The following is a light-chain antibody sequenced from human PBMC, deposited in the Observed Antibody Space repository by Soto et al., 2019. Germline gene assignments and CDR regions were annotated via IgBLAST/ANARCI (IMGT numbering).Light chain of an antibody. V-gene: IGLV2-23*01. J-gene: IGLJ1*01. CDR1: SSDVGNYNL. CDR2: EDT. CDR3: CSYAGSSTYV. Sequence: QSALTQPASVSGSAGQSITISCNGTSSDVGNYNLVSWYLHHPGKAPKLLIYEDTKRPSGVSNRFSGSRSGNTASLTVSGPQAEDETDYYCCSYAGSSTYVFGTGPKVTVL.